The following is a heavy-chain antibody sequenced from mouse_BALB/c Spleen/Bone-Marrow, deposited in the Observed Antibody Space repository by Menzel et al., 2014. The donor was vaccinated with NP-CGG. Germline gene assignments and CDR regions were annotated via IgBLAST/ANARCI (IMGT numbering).Heavy chain of an antibody. CDR3: ARWANWDGFAY. D-gene: IGHD4-1*02. CDR2: INPSSGYT. Sequence: QVQLQQPGAELARPRASVKMSRKASGYTFTSYTMHWVKQRPGQGLEWIGYINPSSGYTNYNQKFKDKATLTADKSSSTAYMQLSSLTSEDSAVYYCARWANWDGFAYWGQGTLVTVSA. J-gene: IGHJ3*01. CDR1: GYTFTSYT. V-gene: IGHV1-4*01.